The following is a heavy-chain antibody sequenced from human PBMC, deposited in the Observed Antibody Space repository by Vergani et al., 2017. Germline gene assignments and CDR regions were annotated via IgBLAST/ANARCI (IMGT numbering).Heavy chain of an antibody. CDR2: IYYSGST. CDR3: ARVLGGYHTVREYYYYYGMDV. Sequence: QVQLQQWGAGLLKPSETLSLTCTVSGGSISSSSYYWGWIRQPPGKGLEWIGSIYYSGSTYYNPSLKSRVTISVDTSKNQFSLKLRSVTAADTAVYYCARVLGGYHTVREYYYYYGMDVWGQGTTVTVSS. D-gene: IGHD3-22*01. J-gene: IGHJ6*02. CDR1: GGSISSSSYY. V-gene: IGHV4-39*01.